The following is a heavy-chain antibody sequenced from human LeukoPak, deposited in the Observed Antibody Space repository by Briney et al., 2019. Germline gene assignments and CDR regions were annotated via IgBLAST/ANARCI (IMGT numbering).Heavy chain of an antibody. J-gene: IGHJ6*02. V-gene: IGHV1-2*02. D-gene: IGHD5-24*01. Sequence: ASVKVSCKASGYTFTGYYMHWVRQAPGQGLEWMGWINPNSGGTNYAQKFQGRVTMTRDTSISTAYMELSRLRSDDTAVYYCAVASEMATNYYYYYYGMDVWGQGTTVTVSS. CDR1: GYTFTGYY. CDR2: INPNSGGT. CDR3: AVASEMATNYYYYYYGMDV.